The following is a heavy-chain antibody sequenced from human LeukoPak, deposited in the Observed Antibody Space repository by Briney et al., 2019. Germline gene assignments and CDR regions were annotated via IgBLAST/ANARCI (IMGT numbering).Heavy chain of an antibody. J-gene: IGHJ4*02. Sequence: TGGSLRLSCAASGFTFSSYGMHWVRQAPGKGLEWVAVISYDGSNKYYADSVKGRFTISRDNSKNTLYLQMNSLRAEDTAVYYCAKDRGGWEHPEGYFDYWGQGTLVAVSS. CDR2: ISYDGSNK. V-gene: IGHV3-30*18. CDR3: AKDRGGWEHPEGYFDY. CDR1: GFTFSSYG. D-gene: IGHD1-26*01.